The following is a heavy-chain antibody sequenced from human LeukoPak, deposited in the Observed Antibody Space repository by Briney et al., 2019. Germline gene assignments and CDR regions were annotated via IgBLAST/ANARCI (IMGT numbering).Heavy chain of an antibody. Sequence: SVKVSCKASGGTFSSYAISWVRQAPGQGLEWMGGIIPIFGTANYAQKFQGRVTITADESTSTAYMELSSLRSEDTAVYYCARENRAHYFTTYYSGMESGAKGPRSPSPQ. D-gene: IGHD2/OR15-2a*01. CDR3: ARENRAHYFTTYYSGMES. CDR2: IIPIFGTA. V-gene: IGHV1-69*13. CDR1: GGTFSSYA. J-gene: IGHJ6*04.